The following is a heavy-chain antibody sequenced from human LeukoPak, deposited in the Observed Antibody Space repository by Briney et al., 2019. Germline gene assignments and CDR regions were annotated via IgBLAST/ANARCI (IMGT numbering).Heavy chain of an antibody. V-gene: IGHV3-30*18. Sequence: RSGGSLRLSGAASGFSFSSYGMHWVRQAPGKGLEWVAVISYDGSNKYYADSVKGRLTISRDNSKNTLYLQMNSLRAEDTAVYYCAKDLGQWVVTSWFDPWGQGTLVTVSS. CDR3: AKDLGQWVVTSWFDP. CDR1: GFSFSSYG. D-gene: IGHD3-22*01. J-gene: IGHJ5*02. CDR2: ISYDGSNK.